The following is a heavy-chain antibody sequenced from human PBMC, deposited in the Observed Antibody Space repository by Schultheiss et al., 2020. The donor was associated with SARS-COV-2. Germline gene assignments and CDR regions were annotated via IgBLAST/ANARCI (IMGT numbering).Heavy chain of an antibody. V-gene: IGHV4-61*08. J-gene: IGHJ3*02. CDR1: GGPISSGGYY. Sequence: SETLSLTCTVSGGPISSGGYYWSWIRQHPGKGLEWIGYIYYSGSTNYNPSLKSRVTISVDTSKNQFSLKLSSVTAADTAVYYCARDSFPNDAFDIWGQGTMVTVSS. CDR3: ARDSFPNDAFDI. D-gene: IGHD2/OR15-2a*01. CDR2: IYYSGST.